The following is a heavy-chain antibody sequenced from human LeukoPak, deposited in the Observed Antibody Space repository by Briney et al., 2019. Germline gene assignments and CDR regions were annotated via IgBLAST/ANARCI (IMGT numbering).Heavy chain of an antibody. J-gene: IGHJ3*02. D-gene: IGHD3-3*02. CDR3: ARRISPFDI. CDR1: GGSISSYY. Sequence: SETLSLTCTVSGGSISSYYWSWIRQPPGKGLEWIGYIYYSGSTNYNPSLKSRVTISVDTSKNQFSLKLSSVTAEDTAVYYCARRISPFDIWGQGTMVTVSS. V-gene: IGHV4-59*01. CDR2: IYYSGST.